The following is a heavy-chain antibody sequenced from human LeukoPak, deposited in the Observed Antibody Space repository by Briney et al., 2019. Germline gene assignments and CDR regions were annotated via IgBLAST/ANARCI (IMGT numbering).Heavy chain of an antibody. D-gene: IGHD2-15*01. CDR1: GGSISSGGYS. Sequence: PSETLSLTCAVSGGSISSGGYSWSWIRQPPGTGLEWIGYIYRGGSTYYSPSLKSRVTISVDRSKNQFSLRLTSVTAADTAVYYCARAPDCSGGSCYSPFFDYWGQGTLVTVSS. J-gene: IGHJ4*02. CDR3: ARAPDCSGGSCYSPFFDY. V-gene: IGHV4-30-2*01. CDR2: IYRGGST.